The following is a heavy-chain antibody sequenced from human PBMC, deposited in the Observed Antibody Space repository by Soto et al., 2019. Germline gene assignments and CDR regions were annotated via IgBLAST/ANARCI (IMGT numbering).Heavy chain of an antibody. CDR1: EFTFSNYA. D-gene: IGHD3-22*01. Sequence: GGSLRLSCAASEFTFSNYAMSWVRQAPGKGLEWVSAISYGGGTTYYADSVKGRFTISRDNSKNTLYLQMNSLRAEDTAVYYCAKNPVYYYDSTGYHFDYWGQGTLDTVSS. V-gene: IGHV3-23*01. CDR2: ISYGGGTT. CDR3: AKNPVYYYDSTGYHFDY. J-gene: IGHJ4*02.